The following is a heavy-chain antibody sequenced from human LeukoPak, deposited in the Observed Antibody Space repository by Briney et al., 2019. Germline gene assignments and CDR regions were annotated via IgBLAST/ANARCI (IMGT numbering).Heavy chain of an antibody. D-gene: IGHD3-22*01. Sequence: SVNVSCKASGGTFSSYAISWVRQAPGQGLEWMGGIIPIFGTANYAQKFQGRVTITADESTSTAYMELSSLRSEDTAVYYCARQVVVPYYYGMDVWGQGTTVTVSS. V-gene: IGHV1-69*13. CDR2: IIPIFGTA. CDR1: GGTFSSYA. CDR3: ARQVVVPYYYGMDV. J-gene: IGHJ6*02.